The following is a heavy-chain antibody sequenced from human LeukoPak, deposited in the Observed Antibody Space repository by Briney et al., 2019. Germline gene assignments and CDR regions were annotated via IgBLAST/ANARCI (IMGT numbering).Heavy chain of an antibody. CDR2: IYYSGST. D-gene: IGHD2-15*01. Sequence: SETLSLTCTVSGGSISSTTYYWGWIRQPPGKGLEWIGYIYYSGSTYYNPSLKSRVTISVDTSKNQFSLKLSSMTAADTAVYYCARVLYSQIWFDPWGQGTLVTVSS. CDR1: GGSISSTTYY. J-gene: IGHJ5*02. V-gene: IGHV4-31*03. CDR3: ARVLYSQIWFDP.